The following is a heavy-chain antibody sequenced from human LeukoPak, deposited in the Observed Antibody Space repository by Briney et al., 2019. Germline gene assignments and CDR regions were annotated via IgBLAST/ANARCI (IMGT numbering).Heavy chain of an antibody. CDR1: GFTFGSYG. D-gene: IGHD3-16*02. Sequence: GGSLRLSCAASGFTFGSYGMHWVRQAPGKGLEWVAVISYDGSNKYYADSVKGRFTISRDNSKNTLYLQMNSLRAEDTAVYYCAKVAVWGSYRPYFDYWGQGTLVTVSS. CDR2: ISYDGSNK. V-gene: IGHV3-30*18. CDR3: AKVAVWGSYRPYFDY. J-gene: IGHJ4*02.